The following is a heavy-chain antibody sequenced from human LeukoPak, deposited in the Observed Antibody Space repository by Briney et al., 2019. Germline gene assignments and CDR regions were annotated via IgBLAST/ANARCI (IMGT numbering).Heavy chain of an antibody. J-gene: IGHJ5*02. V-gene: IGHV5-51*01. CDR2: IYPGDSDT. CDR3: ARHGSPEGDIVAPFDP. D-gene: IGHD2-15*01. Sequence: GESLKISCKGSGYSFTSYWIGWVRQMPGKGLEWMGIIYPGDSDTRYSPSFQGQVTISADKSISTAYLQWSSLKASDTAMYYCARHGSPEGDIVAPFDPWGQGTLVTVSS. CDR1: GYSFTSYW.